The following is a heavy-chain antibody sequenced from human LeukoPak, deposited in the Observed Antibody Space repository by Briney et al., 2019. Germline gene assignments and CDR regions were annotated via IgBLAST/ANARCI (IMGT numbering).Heavy chain of an antibody. CDR2: ISGDGGST. Sequence: PGGSLRLSCAASGFTFAAYAMHWGRPGPGTGLEWVSLISGDGGSTYYADSVKGRFTISRDNSKNSLYLQMNSLRTEDTALYYCAKDIHKRGYADFWGQGTLVTVSS. CDR1: GFTFAAYA. J-gene: IGHJ4*02. V-gene: IGHV3-43*02. CDR3: AKDIHKRGYADF. D-gene: IGHD3-22*01.